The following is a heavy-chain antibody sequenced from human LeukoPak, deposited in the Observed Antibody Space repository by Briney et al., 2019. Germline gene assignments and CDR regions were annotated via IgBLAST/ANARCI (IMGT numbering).Heavy chain of an antibody. CDR3: AKDQGGSYYYGMDV. J-gene: IGHJ6*02. V-gene: IGHV3-30*18. D-gene: IGHD1-26*01. CDR2: ISYDGSNK. Sequence: PGRSLRPSCAASGFTFSSYGMHWVRQAPGKGLEWVAVISYDGSNKYYADSVKGRFTISRDNSKNTLYLQMNSLRAEDTAVYYCAKDQGGSYYYGMDVWGQGTTVTVSS. CDR1: GFTFSSYG.